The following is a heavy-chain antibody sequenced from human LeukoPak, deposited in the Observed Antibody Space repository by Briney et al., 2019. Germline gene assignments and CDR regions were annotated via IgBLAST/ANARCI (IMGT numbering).Heavy chain of an antibody. CDR1: GGSFSGYY. J-gene: IGHJ4*02. Sequence: SETLSLTCAVYGGSFSGYYWSWIRQPPGKGLEWIGEINHSGSTNYNPSLKSRVTISVDTSKNQFSPKLSSVTAADTAVYYCARGRSGSYDYWGQGTLVTVSS. CDR3: ARGRSGSYDY. V-gene: IGHV4-34*01. CDR2: INHSGST. D-gene: IGHD1-26*01.